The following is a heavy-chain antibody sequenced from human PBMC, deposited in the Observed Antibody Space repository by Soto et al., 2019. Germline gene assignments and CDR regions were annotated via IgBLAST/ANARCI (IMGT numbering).Heavy chain of an antibody. D-gene: IGHD6-19*01. V-gene: IGHV3-15*01. CDR1: GFTFSNAW. J-gene: IGHJ4*02. CDR3: TTEYSSGWNGGY. Sequence: EVQLVESGGGLVKPGGSLRLSCAASGFTFSNAWMSWVRQAPGKGLEWVGRIKSNTDGGTTDYAAPVKGRFTIPRHDSKNTQYLQMNSLKNEDTAVYYCTTEYSSGWNGGYWGQGTLVTVSS. CDR2: IKSNTDGGTT.